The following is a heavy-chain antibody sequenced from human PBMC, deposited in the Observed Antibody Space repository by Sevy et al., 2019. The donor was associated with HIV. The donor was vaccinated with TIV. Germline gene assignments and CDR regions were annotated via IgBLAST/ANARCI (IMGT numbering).Heavy chain of an antibody. D-gene: IGHD4-4*01. CDR1: GFTFSSYS. Sequence: GESLKISCAASGFTFSSYSMNWVRQAPGKGLEWVSSISSSSSYIYYADSVKGRFTISRDNAKNSLYLQMNSLRAEDTAVYYCARDRGTVTLMDYWGQGTLVTVSS. CDR3: ARDRGTVTLMDY. V-gene: IGHV3-21*01. CDR2: ISSSSSYI. J-gene: IGHJ4*02.